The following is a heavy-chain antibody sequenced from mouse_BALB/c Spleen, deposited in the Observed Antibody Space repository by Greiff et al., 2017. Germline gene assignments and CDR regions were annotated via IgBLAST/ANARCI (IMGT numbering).Heavy chain of an antibody. Sequence: EVQLVESGGGLVKPGGSLKLSCAASGFAFSSYDMSWVRQTPEKRLEWVAYISSGGGSTYYPDTVKGRFTISRDNAKNTLYLQMSSLKSEDTAMYYCARNYYGSFAYWGQGTLVTVSA. J-gene: IGHJ3*01. V-gene: IGHV5-12-1*01. CDR1: GFAFSSYD. CDR3: ARNYYGSFAY. CDR2: ISSGGGST. D-gene: IGHD1-1*01.